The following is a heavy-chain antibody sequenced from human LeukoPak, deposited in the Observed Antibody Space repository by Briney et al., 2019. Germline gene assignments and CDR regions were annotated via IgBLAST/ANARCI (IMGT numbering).Heavy chain of an antibody. CDR3: ARVHYYDSSGYYADIDYYYGMDV. D-gene: IGHD3-22*01. Sequence: GASVKVSCKASGYTFTSYGISWVRQAPGQGLEWMGWISAYNGNTNYAQKLQGRVTMTTDTSTSTAYMELRSLRSDDTAVYYCARVHYYDSSGYYADIDYYYGMDVWGQGTTVTVSS. V-gene: IGHV1-18*01. J-gene: IGHJ6*02. CDR1: GYTFTSYG. CDR2: ISAYNGNT.